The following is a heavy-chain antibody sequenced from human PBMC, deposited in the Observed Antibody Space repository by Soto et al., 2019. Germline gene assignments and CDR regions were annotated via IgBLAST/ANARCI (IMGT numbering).Heavy chain of an antibody. CDR3: AREANYYYDSSASDAFDI. CDR1: GGTFSSYA. Sequence: QVQLVQSGAEVKKPGSSVKVSCKASGGTFSSYAISWVRQAPGQGLEWMGGIIPIFGTANYAQKFQGRVKITADESTNTAYMELSSLRSEDTAVYYCAREANYYYDSSASDAFDIWGQGTMVTVSS. D-gene: IGHD3-22*01. CDR2: IIPIFGTA. V-gene: IGHV1-69*01. J-gene: IGHJ3*02.